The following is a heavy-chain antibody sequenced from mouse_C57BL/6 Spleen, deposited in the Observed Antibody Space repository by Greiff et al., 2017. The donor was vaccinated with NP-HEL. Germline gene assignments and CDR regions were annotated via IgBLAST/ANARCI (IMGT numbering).Heavy chain of an antibody. Sequence: QVQLKQPGAELVKPGASVKLSCKASGYTFTSYWMQWVKQRPGQGLEWIGEIDPSDSYTNYNQKFKGKATLTVDTSSSAAYMQLSSLTSEDSAVYYCARKGAGTEDYWGQGTTLTVSS. CDR3: ARKGAGTEDY. V-gene: IGHV1-50*01. D-gene: IGHD4-1*01. CDR2: IDPSDSYT. J-gene: IGHJ2*01. CDR1: GYTFTSYW.